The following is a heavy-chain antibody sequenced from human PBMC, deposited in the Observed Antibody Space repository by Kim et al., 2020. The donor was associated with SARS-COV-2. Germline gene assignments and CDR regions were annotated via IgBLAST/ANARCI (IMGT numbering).Heavy chain of an antibody. V-gene: IGHV3-30*02. D-gene: IGHD2-2*01. Sequence: RFTISRDNSKNTLYLQMNSLRAEDTAVYYCAKDPLKGYCSSTSCYSHFDYWGQGTLVTVSS. J-gene: IGHJ4*02. CDR3: AKDPLKGYCSSTSCYSHFDY.